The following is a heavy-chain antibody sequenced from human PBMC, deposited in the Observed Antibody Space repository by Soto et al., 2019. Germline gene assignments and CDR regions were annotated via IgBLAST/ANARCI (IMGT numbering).Heavy chain of an antibody. CDR1: GGSISSYY. J-gene: IGHJ5*02. CDR2: MYYGGRT. CDR3: ARGTPSPLIVRSSRGPWFDP. D-gene: IGHD2-15*01. Sequence: SETLSLTCTVSGGSISSYYWSWIRQPPGKGLEWIGYMYYGGRTNYNPSLKSRVTISVDTSKMQVSLKLSSVTAADTAVYFCARGTPSPLIVRSSRGPWFDPWGQGALVTVSS. V-gene: IGHV4-59*08.